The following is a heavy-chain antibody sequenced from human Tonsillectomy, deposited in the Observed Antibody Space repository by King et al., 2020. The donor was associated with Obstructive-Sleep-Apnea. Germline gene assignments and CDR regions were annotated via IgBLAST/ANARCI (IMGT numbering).Heavy chain of an antibody. CDR2: VHYDGHNK. Sequence: VQLVESGGGVVQPGGSLRLSCAASGFTFSSYGMHWVRQAPGKGLEWVAFVHYDGHNKYLVDSVKGRFTISRDNSNNTLYLQMNSLRPEDTAVYYSAATGYCSSTSCYGLLDYWGQGTLVTVSS. CDR1: GFTFSSYG. CDR3: AATGYCSSTSCYGLLDY. V-gene: IGHV3-30*02. D-gene: IGHD2-2*01. J-gene: IGHJ4*02.